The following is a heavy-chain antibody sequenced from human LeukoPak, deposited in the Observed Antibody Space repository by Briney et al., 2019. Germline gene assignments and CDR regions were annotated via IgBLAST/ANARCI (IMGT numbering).Heavy chain of an antibody. V-gene: IGHV1-2*02. Sequence: GASVKVSCKASGYTFTGYYMHWVRQAPGQGLEWMGWINPNSGGTNYAQKFQGRVTITADESTSTAYMNLSSLRSEDTAVYYCARAGEDIAVAGTDLDGNWFDPWGQGTQVTVSS. CDR2: INPNSGGT. J-gene: IGHJ5*02. D-gene: IGHD6-19*01. CDR3: ARAGEDIAVAGTDLDGNWFDP. CDR1: GYTFTGYY.